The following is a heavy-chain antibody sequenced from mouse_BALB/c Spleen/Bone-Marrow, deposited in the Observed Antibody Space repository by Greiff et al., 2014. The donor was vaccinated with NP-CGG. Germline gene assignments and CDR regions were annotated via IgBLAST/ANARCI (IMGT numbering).Heavy chain of an antibody. CDR1: GFTFSNYT. Sequence: EVKLMESGGGLVKPGGSLKLSCAASGFTFSNYTMSWVRQTPEKRLEWVATISSGGSYTYYPDSVKGRFTISRDNAKNTLYLQMSSLKSEDTAMYYCTRDLYDGYYYYAMDYWGQGTSVTVSS. CDR3: TRDLYDGYYYYAMDY. CDR2: ISSGGSYT. D-gene: IGHD2-3*01. V-gene: IGHV5-6-4*01. J-gene: IGHJ4*01.